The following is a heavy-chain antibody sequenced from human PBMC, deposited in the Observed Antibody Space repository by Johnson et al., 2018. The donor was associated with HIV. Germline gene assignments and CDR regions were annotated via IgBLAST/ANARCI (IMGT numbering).Heavy chain of an antibody. CDR2: ISWNSGSI. J-gene: IGHJ3*02. V-gene: IGHV3-9*01. CDR3: AKGSGWYSAFDI. CDR1: GFTFDDYA. D-gene: IGHD6-19*01. Sequence: VQLVESGGGLVQPGRSLRLSCAASGFTFDDYAMHWVRQAPGKGLEWVSGISWNSGSIGYADSVKGRLTISRDNSKNTLFLQMNSLRAEDTAVYYCAKGSGWYSAFDIWGQGTMVTVSS.